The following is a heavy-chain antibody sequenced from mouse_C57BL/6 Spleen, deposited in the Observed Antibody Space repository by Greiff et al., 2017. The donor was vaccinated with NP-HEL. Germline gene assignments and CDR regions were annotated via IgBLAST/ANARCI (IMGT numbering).Heavy chain of an antibody. V-gene: IGHV1-69*01. CDR1: GYTFTSYW. CDR3: ARYHYGSSYHFDY. CDR2: IDPSDSYT. Sequence: QVQLQQPGAELVMPGASVKLSCKASGYTFTSYWMHWVKQRPGQGLEWIGEIDPSDSYTNYNQKFKGKSTLTVDKSSSTAYMQLSSLTSEDSAVYYCARYHYGSSYHFDYWGQGTTLTVSS. D-gene: IGHD1-1*01. J-gene: IGHJ2*01.